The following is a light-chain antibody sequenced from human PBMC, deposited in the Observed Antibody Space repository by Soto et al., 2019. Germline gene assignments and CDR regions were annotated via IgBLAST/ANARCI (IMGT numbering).Light chain of an antibody. CDR3: QQYNSWPPIT. V-gene: IGKV3-15*01. J-gene: IGKJ5*01. CDR2: GAS. Sequence: EVVLTQSPDTLSLSPGERATLSCRASQTVNSRFLAWYQQKPGQAPRLLIYGASTRATGIPARFSGGGSGTEFTLTISSLQSEDFAVYYCQQYNSWPPITFGQGTRLEIK. CDR1: QTVNSRF.